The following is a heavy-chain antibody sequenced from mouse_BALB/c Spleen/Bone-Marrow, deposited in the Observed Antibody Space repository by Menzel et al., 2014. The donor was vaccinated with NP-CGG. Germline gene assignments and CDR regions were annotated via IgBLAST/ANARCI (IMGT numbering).Heavy chain of an antibody. J-gene: IGHJ3*01. CDR2: IYPGSGNT. D-gene: IGHD2-3*01. CDR3: ARLRGYSQAWFAY. V-gene: IGHV1-63*01. CDR1: GYAFTNYW. Sequence: QVQLQQPGAELVRPGTSVKISCKASGYAFTNYWLGWVKQRPGHGLEWIGDIYPGSGNTYYNEKFKGKATPTADKSSSTAYMQLSSLTSEDSAVYFCARLRGYSQAWFAYWGQGTLVTVSA.